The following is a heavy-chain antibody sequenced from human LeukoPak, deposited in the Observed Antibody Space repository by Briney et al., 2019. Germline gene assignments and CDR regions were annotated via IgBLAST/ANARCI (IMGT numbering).Heavy chain of an antibody. Sequence: GGSLRLSCAASGFTFSNAWMSWVRQAPGKGLEWVGRIKSKTDGGTTDYAAPVKDRFTISRDDSKNTLYLQMNSLKTEDTAVYYCTTDPNIVVVPAATNDYWGQGTLVTVSS. CDR2: IKSKTDGGTT. V-gene: IGHV3-15*01. J-gene: IGHJ4*02. CDR3: TTDPNIVVVPAATNDY. D-gene: IGHD2-2*01. CDR1: GFTFSNAW.